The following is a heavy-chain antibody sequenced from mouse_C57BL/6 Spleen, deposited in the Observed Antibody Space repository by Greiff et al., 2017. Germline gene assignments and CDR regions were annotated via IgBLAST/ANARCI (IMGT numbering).Heavy chain of an antibody. CDR1: GYTFTSYT. CDR3: AQGGNYAMDY. CDR2: INPSSGYT. Sequence: QVQLQQSGAELARPGASVKMSCKASGYTFTSYTMHWVKQRPGQGLEWIGYINPSSGYTNYNQKFKDKATLTADKSSSTAYMQLSSLTSEDSAVYYCAQGGNYAMDYWGQGTSVTVSS. V-gene: IGHV1-4*01. J-gene: IGHJ4*01. D-gene: IGHD2-1*01.